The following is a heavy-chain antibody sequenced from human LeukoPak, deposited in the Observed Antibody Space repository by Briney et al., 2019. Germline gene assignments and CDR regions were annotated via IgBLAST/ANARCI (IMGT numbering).Heavy chain of an antibody. J-gene: IGHJ3*02. CDR1: GGTFSSYA. V-gene: IGHV1-69*13. Sequence: SVKVSCKASGGTFSSYAISWVRQAPGQGLEWMGGIIPIFGTANYAQKFQGRVTITADESTSTAYMELSSLRSEDTAVYYCARVFYYGSGSYKGAFDIWGQRTMVTVSS. CDR3: ARVFYYGSGSYKGAFDI. CDR2: IIPIFGTA. D-gene: IGHD3-10*01.